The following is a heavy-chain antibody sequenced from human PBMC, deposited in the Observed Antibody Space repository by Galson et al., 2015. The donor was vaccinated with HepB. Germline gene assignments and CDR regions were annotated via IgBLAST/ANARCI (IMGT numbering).Heavy chain of an antibody. CDR1: GFTFSSYA. J-gene: IGHJ6*02. CDR3: ARPVLRYFDWSLAGMDV. D-gene: IGHD3-9*01. CDR2: ISYDGSNK. Sequence: SLRLSCAASGFTFSSYAMHWVRQAPGKGLEWVAVISYDGSNKYYADSVKGRFTISRDNSKNTLYLQMNSLRAEDTAVYYCARPVLRYFDWSLAGMDVWGQGTTVTVSS. V-gene: IGHV3-30*04.